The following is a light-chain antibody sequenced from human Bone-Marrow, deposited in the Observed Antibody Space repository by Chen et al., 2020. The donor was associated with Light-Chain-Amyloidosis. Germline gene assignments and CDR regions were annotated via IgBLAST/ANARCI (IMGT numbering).Light chain of an antibody. V-gene: IGLV2-14*01. CDR3: SSYTITNTLV. J-gene: IGLJ1*01. CDR2: EVT. Sequence: QSALTQPASVSGSPGQSITISCTGTSSDVGGDNRVSWYQQHPDKAPKLMIYEVTNRPSWVPPRFSGSKSDNMASLTIAGLQTEDEADYFCSSYTITNTLVFGSGTRVTVL. CDR1: SSDVGGDNR.